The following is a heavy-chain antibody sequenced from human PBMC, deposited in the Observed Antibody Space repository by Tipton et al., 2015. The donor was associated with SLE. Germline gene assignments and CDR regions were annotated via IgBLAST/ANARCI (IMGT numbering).Heavy chain of an antibody. CDR2: INHSGST. J-gene: IGHJ4*02. CDR3: AREMRRGSTSWGDYFDY. Sequence: TLSLTCAVYGGSFSGYYRSWIRQPPGKGLEWIGEINHSGSTNYNPSLKSRVSISVDTSKNQFSLKLSSVTAADTAVYYCAREMRRGSTSWGDYFDYWGQGTLVTVSS. V-gene: IGHV4-34*01. CDR1: GGSFSGYY. D-gene: IGHD2-2*01.